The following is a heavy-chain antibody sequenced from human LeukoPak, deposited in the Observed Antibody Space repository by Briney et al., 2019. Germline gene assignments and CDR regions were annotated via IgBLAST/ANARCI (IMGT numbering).Heavy chain of an antibody. Sequence: GGSLRLSCTASGFPFIEYSMNCVRQAPGKGLEWISYIGIDSGNTKYADSVRGRFTISADKAKNSLYLQMNSLRVEDTAVYYCARDHNYALDNWGQGTLVSVAS. CDR2: IGIDSGNT. D-gene: IGHD1-1*01. V-gene: IGHV3-48*01. J-gene: IGHJ4*02. CDR3: ARDHNYALDN. CDR1: GFPFIEYS.